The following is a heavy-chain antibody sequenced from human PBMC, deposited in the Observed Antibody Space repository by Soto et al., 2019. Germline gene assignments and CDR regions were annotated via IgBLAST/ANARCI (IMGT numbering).Heavy chain of an antibody. J-gene: IGHJ5*02. D-gene: IGHD4-17*01. CDR3: ARQDGQTTVTTVRVWFEP. CDR1: GGSISSGIYY. V-gene: IGHV4-39*01. CDR2: MYYSGIT. Sequence: QLQLQESGPGLVKPSETLSLTCTVSGGSISSGIYYWGWIRQPPGKGLEYIASMYYSGITYYNPSLKSRATISVDTSKNPISLKLRSVTAADTAGYYCARQDGQTTVTTVRVWFEPWGQGNLVTVSS.